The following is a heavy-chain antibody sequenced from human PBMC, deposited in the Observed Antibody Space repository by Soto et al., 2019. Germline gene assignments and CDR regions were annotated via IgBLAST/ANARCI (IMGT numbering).Heavy chain of an antibody. Sequence: GGSLRLSCVGSGFNFNNYWMHWVRQVPGKGFMWVSRINSDGSIIDYADSVKGRFTISRDNAKNTLYLQMHSLRADDTGIYYCVRLPVITVTSLGYWGQGT. V-gene: IGHV3-74*01. CDR1: GFNFNNYW. CDR3: VRLPVITVTSLGY. D-gene: IGHD4-17*01. J-gene: IGHJ4*02. CDR2: INSDGSII.